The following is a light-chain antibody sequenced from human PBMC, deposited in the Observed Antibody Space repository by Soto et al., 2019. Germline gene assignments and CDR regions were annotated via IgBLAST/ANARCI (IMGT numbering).Light chain of an antibody. CDR3: QQNGRSPT. CDR2: DAV. Sequence: EIVLTQSPAALSLSPGERVSLSCRASRPVVRQYIAWYHQKPGQAPRLLIHDAVSRATGIPGRFSGSDSASGTDFTLFISRLEPEYCGVFYCQQNGRSPTFGRGTKVEVK. V-gene: IGKV3-20*01. J-gene: IGKJ1*01. CDR1: RPVVRQY.